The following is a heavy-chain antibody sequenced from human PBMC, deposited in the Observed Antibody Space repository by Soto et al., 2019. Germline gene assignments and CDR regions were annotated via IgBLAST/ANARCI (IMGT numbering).Heavy chain of an antibody. J-gene: IGHJ4*02. D-gene: IGHD3-22*01. Sequence: EVQLLESGGGLVQPGGSLRLSCAASGFTFSSYAMSWVRQAPGKGLEWVSGISGGGGSTYFADSVKGRFTISRDNSKNTLYRQMNSLRAEDTAVYFCAKGSVVAYLGYWGQGTLVTVSS. CDR2: ISGGGGST. CDR3: AKGSVVAYLGY. V-gene: IGHV3-23*01. CDR1: GFTFSSYA.